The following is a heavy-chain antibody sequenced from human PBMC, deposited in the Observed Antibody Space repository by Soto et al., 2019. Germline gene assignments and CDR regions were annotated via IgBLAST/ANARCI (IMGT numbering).Heavy chain of an antibody. D-gene: IGHD4-17*01. CDR3: ARHSKSSALRLGYYFDY. J-gene: IGHJ4*02. Sequence: GESLKISCKGSGYSFTSYWIGWVRQMPGKGLEWMGIIYPGDSDTRYSPSFQGQVTISADKSISTAYLQWSSLKASDTAMYYCARHSKSSALRLGYYFDYWGQGTLVTVSS. V-gene: IGHV5-51*01. CDR1: GYSFTSYW. CDR2: IYPGDSDT.